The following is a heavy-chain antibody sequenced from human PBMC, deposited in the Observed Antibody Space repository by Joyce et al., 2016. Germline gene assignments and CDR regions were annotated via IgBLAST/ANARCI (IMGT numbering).Heavy chain of an antibody. V-gene: IGHV1-2*02. D-gene: IGHD3-10*01. Sequence: QVQLVQSGAEVQKPGASVKVSCKASGYTFTDHYMHWVRQAPGQGLEGMGWSNPNSGGTNYTQEFQGRVTMTRDTSISTGYMEVSSLRSDDTAVYYGARHGSGMNGGGDYWGQGTLVTVSS. J-gene: IGHJ4*02. CDR2: SNPNSGGT. CDR1: GYTFTDHY. CDR3: ARHGSGMNGGGDY.